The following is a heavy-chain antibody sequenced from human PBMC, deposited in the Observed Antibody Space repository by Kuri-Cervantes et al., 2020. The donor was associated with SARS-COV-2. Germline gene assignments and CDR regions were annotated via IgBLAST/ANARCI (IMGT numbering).Heavy chain of an antibody. CDR1: GYTFTGYY. CDR3: ARGWSGYSLDPPHFDY. D-gene: IGHD3-3*01. J-gene: IGHJ4*02. Sequence: ASVKVSCKVSGYTFTGYYMHWVRQAPGQGLEWMGWINPNSGGTNYAQKFQGRVTMTRDTSISTAYMEPSRLRSDDTAVYYCARGWSGYSLDPPHFDYWGQGTLVTVSS. V-gene: IGHV1-2*02. CDR2: INPNSGGT.